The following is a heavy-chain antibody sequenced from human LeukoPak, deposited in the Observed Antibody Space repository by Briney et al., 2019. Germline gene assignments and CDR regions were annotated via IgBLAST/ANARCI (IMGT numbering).Heavy chain of an antibody. D-gene: IGHD2-2*01. CDR2: ISTSSSYI. CDR3: AKDMKHDAD. J-gene: IGHJ4*02. V-gene: IGHV3-21*04. Sequence: GGSLRLSCAASGFTFSSSSMHWVRQAPGKGLEWVSSISTSSSYIYYADSVKGRFTISRDNAKNSLFLQMNSLRAEDTAVYYCAKDMKHDADWGQGTLVTVSS. CDR1: GFTFSSSS.